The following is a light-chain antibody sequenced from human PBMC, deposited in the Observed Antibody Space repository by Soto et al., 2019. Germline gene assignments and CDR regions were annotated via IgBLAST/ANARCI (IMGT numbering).Light chain of an antibody. V-gene: IGKV4-1*01. CDR3: QQYYTSLWA. CDR2: WAS. CDR1: QNILHSPNNKNY. Sequence: DIVMTQSPDSLAVSLGERATINCKSSQNILHSPNNKNYLAWYQQKPGQPPKLLISWASTRESGVPDRFSGSGYGTEYSLTISSLQAEDVALYYCQQYYTSLWAFGQGTKVEIK. J-gene: IGKJ1*01.